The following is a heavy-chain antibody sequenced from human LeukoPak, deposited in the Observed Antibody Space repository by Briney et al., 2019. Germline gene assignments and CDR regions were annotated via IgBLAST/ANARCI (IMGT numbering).Heavy chain of an antibody. CDR3: ARGRGPAGDIVVVVAATRAHFDY. D-gene: IGHD2-15*01. J-gene: IGHJ4*02. Sequence: SETLSLTCAVYGGSFSGYYWSWIRQPPGKGLEWIGEINHSGSTNYNPSLKSRVTISVDTSKNQFSLKLSSVTAADTAVYYCARGRGPAGDIVVVVAATRAHFDYWGQGTLVTVSS. CDR2: INHSGST. V-gene: IGHV4-34*01. CDR1: GGSFSGYY.